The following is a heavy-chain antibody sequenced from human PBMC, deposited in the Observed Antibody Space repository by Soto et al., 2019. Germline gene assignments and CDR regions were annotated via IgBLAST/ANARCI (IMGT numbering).Heavy chain of an antibody. CDR1: GGSMRNYF. V-gene: IGHV4-59*01. CDR2: IHYSGTT. Sequence: SETLSLTCTVSGGSMRNYFWTWIRQPPGKGLEWIGYIHYSGTTSFFPSYNPSLRSRVTISEDTSKNQFSLKLLSVTTADTAVYYCARDSITRVSSDVPGMDVWGQGTTVTVSS. CDR3: ARDSITRVSSDVPGMDV. J-gene: IGHJ6*02. D-gene: IGHD3-16*01.